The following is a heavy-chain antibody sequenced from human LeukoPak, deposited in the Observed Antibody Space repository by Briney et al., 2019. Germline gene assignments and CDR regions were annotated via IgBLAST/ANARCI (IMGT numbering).Heavy chain of an antibody. D-gene: IGHD2-15*01. J-gene: IGHJ5*01. CDR2: INSDGTDT. V-gene: IGHV3-74*01. CDR1: GFTFSVYW. CDR3: VGDSIISVGGFDF. Sequence: GGSLRLSCAASGFTFSVYWMHWVRQAPGKGLVWVSRINSDGTDTNYADSVRGRFTISRDNAENSLYLHMSSLRADDTAVYYCVGDSIISVGGFDFWGQGTQVTVSS.